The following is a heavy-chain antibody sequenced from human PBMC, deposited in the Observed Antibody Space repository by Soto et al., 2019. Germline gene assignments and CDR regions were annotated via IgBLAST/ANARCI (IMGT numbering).Heavy chain of an antibody. V-gene: IGHV3-30*18. CDR3: AKDEYEEIVGAEIPGLHYYYGMDV. CDR2: ISYDGSNK. Sequence: GGSLRLSCAASGFTFSSYGMHWVRQAPGKGLEWVVVISYDGSNKYYADSVKGRFTISRDNSKNTLYLQMNSLRAEDTSVYYCAKDEYEEIVGAEIPGLHYYYGMDVWGQGTTVTVSS. J-gene: IGHJ6*02. CDR1: GFTFSSYG. D-gene: IGHD1-26*01.